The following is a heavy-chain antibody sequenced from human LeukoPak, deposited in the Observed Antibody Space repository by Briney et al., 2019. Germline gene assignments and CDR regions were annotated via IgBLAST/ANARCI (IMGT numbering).Heavy chain of an antibody. V-gene: IGHV4-59*01. J-gene: IGHJ4*02. CDR3: ARGHSGSYNFDY. CDR2: IYYSGST. D-gene: IGHD1-26*01. CDR1: GGSISSYY. Sequence: SETLSLTCTVSGGSISSYYWSWIRQPPGKGLEWIGYIYYSGSTNYNPSLTSRVTISVDTSKNQFSLKLSSVTAADTAVYYCARGHSGSYNFDYWGQGTLVTVSS.